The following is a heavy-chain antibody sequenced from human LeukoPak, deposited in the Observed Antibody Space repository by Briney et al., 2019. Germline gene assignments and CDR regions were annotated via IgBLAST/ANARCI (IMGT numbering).Heavy chain of an antibody. D-gene: IGHD3-22*01. V-gene: IGHV3-48*01. CDR3: ARVHTSSYAADL. CDR2: ISEAI. CDR1: GFVFSRDN. Sequence: GGSLRLSCIASGFVFSRDNMNWVRRAPGKGLEWVAHISEAIYYADSVKGRFTISRDNSKNTLYLQMNSLRAEDTAVYYCARVHTSSYAADLWGQGTLVTVSS. J-gene: IGHJ5*02.